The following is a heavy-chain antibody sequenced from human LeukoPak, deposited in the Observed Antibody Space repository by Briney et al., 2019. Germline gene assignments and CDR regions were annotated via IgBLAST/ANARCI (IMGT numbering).Heavy chain of an antibody. D-gene: IGHD3-3*01. J-gene: IGHJ4*02. V-gene: IGHV3-30-3*01. CDR1: GFTFSSYA. Sequence: GGSLRLSCAASGFTFSSYAMHWVRQAPGKGLEWVAVISYDGSNKYYADSVQGRFTISRDNSKNTLYLQMNSLRAEDTAVYYCAKDSSTWNYFDYWGQGTLVTVSS. CDR3: AKDSSTWNYFDY. CDR2: ISYDGSNK.